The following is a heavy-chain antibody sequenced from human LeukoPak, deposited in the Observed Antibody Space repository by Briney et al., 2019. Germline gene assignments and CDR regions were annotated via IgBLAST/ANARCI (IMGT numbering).Heavy chain of an antibody. CDR3: ARDWDLWFGDPFDY. CDR2: IYHSGST. Sequence: SETLSLTCTVSGYSISSGYYWGWIRQPPGKGLEWIGSIYHSGSTYYNPSLKSRVTISVDTSKNQFSLKLSSVTAADTAVYYCARDWDLWFGDPFDYWGQGTLVTVSS. J-gene: IGHJ4*02. V-gene: IGHV4-38-2*02. CDR1: GYSISSGYY. D-gene: IGHD3-10*01.